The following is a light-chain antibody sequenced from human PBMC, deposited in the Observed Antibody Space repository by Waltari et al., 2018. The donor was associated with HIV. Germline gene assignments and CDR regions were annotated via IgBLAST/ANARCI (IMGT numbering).Light chain of an antibody. J-gene: IGLJ3*02. CDR2: ADS. CDR1: NIGRNT. Sequence: SYVLTQPPSVSVAPGQTARLTCGVNNIGRNTVHWYQQSPGQAPVLVVHADSDRPSGIPERFSGSNSGNTATLTISRVEAGDEADYYCQVWDSRSDHPVLGGGTRLTVL. CDR3: QVWDSRSDHPV. V-gene: IGLV3-21*02.